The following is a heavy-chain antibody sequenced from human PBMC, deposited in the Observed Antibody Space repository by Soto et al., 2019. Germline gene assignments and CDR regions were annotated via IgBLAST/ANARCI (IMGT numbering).Heavy chain of an antibody. CDR3: ARDFAVGGFDY. V-gene: IGHV1-3*01. Sequence: ASVKVSCKASGYTFTNFAMHWVRQAPGQRLEWMGWINAYNGDTKYSQKFQGRVTMTTDTSTSTAYMELRSLRSDDTAVYYCARDFAVGGFDYWGQGTLVTVSS. CDR1: GYTFTNFA. D-gene: IGHD1-26*01. J-gene: IGHJ4*02. CDR2: INAYNGDT.